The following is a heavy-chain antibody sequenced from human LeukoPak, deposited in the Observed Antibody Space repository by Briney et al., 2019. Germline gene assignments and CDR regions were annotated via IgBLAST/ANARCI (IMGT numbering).Heavy chain of an antibody. V-gene: IGHV3-11*01. D-gene: IGHD5-12*01. CDR1: GLTFSDYY. J-gene: IGHJ4*02. CDR3: ARGGGYGARLGY. CDR2: ISSSGTTI. Sequence: PGGSLRLSCAASGLTFSDYYMSWIRQAPGKGLEWVSYISSSGTTIYYADSVKGRFTISRDNAKSSLYLRMSSLRAEDTAVYYCARGGGYGARLGYWGQGTLVTVSS.